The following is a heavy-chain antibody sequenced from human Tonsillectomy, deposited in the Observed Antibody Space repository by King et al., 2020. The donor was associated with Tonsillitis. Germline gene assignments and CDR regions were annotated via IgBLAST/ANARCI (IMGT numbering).Heavy chain of an antibody. V-gene: IGHV1-69*01. CDR3: ARDHYGDYLFYFDY. D-gene: IGHD4-17*01. CDR2: IIPISGTA. CDR1: GGMFKNYA. J-gene: IGHJ4*02. Sequence: VQLVQSGAEVKKPGSSVKVSCTASGGMFKNYAINWVRQAPGQGLEWVGGIIPISGTAHYAQKFQGRVTITADASTSTVCMEMGSLKSEDTAMYYCARDHYGDYLFYFDYWGQGTLVTVSS.